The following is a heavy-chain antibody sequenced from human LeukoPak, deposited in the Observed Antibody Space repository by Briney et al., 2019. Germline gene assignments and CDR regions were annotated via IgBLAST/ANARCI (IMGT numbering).Heavy chain of an antibody. V-gene: IGHV4-59*01. CDR1: GDSISSYY. CDR2: IYNSGST. CDR3: ARGVTLVRGVIISYYFDY. Sequence: SETLSLTCTVSGDSISSYYWTWIRQPPGKGLEWIGYIYNSGSTNYNPSLKSRVTISVDTSKNQFSLKLSSVTAADTAVYYCARGVTLVRGVIISYYFDYWGQGTLVTVSS. D-gene: IGHD3-10*01. J-gene: IGHJ4*02.